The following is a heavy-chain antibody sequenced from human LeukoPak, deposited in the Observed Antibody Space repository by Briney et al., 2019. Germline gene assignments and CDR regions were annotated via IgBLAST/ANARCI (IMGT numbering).Heavy chain of an antibody. J-gene: IGHJ3*02. CDR1: GGSISSGGYS. CDR3: ARGSTWFGELGDAFDI. V-gene: IGHV4-30-2*01. Sequence: PSQTLSLTCAVSGGSISSGGYSWSWIRQTPGKGLEWIGYIYHSGSTYYNPSLKSRVTISVDRSKNQFSLKLSSVTAADTAVYYCARGSTWFGELGDAFDIWGQGAMVTVSS. CDR2: IYHSGST. D-gene: IGHD3-10*01.